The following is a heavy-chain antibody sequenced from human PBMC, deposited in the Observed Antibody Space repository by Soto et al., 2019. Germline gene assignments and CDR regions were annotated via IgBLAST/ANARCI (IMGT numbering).Heavy chain of an antibody. CDR2: IWYDGSNK. V-gene: IGHV3-33*01. D-gene: IGHD2-8*02. CDR1: GFTFSSYG. Sequence: GGSLRLSCAASGFTFSSYGMHWVRQAPGKGLEWVAVIWYDGSNKYYADSVKGRFTISRDNSKNTLYLQMNSLRAEDTAVYYCARDLRARLVPYYYYYYGMDVWGQGTTVTVSS. J-gene: IGHJ6*02. CDR3: ARDLRARLVPYYYYYYGMDV.